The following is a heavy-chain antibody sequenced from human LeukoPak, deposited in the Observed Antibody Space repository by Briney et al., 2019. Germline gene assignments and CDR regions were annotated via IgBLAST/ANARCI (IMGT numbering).Heavy chain of an antibody. J-gene: IGHJ4*02. CDR2: IHTSGIT. V-gene: IGHV4-4*07. CDR1: GGSITSYY. D-gene: IGHD6-6*01. Sequence: PSETLSLTCTVSGGSITSYYWTYIRQPAGKGLEWLGRIHTSGITNYNPSLKSRVTMSLDTSKNQFSLNLSSVTAADTAIYYCAREFSGTTVAARVFDSWGQGTLVTVSS. CDR3: AREFSGTTVAARVFDS.